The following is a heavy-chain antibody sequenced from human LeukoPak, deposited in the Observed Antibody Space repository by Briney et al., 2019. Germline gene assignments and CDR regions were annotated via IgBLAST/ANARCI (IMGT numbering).Heavy chain of an antibody. D-gene: IGHD2-2*01. V-gene: IGHV4-4*02. CDR3: AGETIVVVPAVGGRNWFDP. CDR2: IYHSGST. Sequence: SGTLSLTCAVSGGSISSSNWWSWVRQPPGKGLEWIGEIYHSGSTNYNPSLKSRVTISVDKSKNQFSLKLSSVTAADTAVYYCAGETIVVVPAVGGRNWFDPWGQGTLVTVSS. CDR1: GGSISSSNW. J-gene: IGHJ5*02.